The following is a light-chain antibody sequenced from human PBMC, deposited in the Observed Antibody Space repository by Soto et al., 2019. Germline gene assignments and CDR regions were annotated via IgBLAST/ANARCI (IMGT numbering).Light chain of an antibody. Sequence: EIVLTQSPATLSSFPGDRVTLSCRASQYINTRLAWYQHRPGQAPRLLIYLTSNRATGIPARFSGSGSGTEFTLTISSLQSEDFAVYYCQQYNRWPLTFGGGTKVDIK. J-gene: IGKJ4*01. CDR1: QYINTR. CDR3: QQYNRWPLT. CDR2: LTS. V-gene: IGKV3D-15*01.